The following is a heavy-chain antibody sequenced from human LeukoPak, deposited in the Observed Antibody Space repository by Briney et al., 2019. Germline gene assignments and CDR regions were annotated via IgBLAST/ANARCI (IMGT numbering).Heavy chain of an antibody. D-gene: IGHD5-18*01. V-gene: IGHV3-74*01. CDR2: INSDGSIT. CDR3: ARDAVDTANAV. Sequence: GGSLRLSCAASVFTSTTYWMHWVRQAPWKGLVWVSHINSDGSITSYADSVKGRFTISRDNAKNTLYLQMNSLRAEDTAVYYCARDAVDTANAVWGQGTTVTVSS. CDR1: VFTSTTYW. J-gene: IGHJ6*02.